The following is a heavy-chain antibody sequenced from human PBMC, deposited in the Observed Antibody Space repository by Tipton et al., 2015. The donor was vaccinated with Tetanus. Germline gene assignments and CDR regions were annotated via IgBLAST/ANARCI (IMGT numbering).Heavy chain of an antibody. CDR1: GDSVTASH. Sequence: TLSLTCIVSGDSVTASHWSWIRQPPGKGLEWFAKIYFREGTDYNPSLQGRATISLDTSKSQISLKLLSVTAADTGVYYCARVANRSRRRGFDIWGQGTMVAVSS. CDR2: IYFREGT. V-gene: IGHV4-59*02. J-gene: IGHJ3*02. CDR3: ARVANRSRRRGFDI. D-gene: IGHD2/OR15-2a*01.